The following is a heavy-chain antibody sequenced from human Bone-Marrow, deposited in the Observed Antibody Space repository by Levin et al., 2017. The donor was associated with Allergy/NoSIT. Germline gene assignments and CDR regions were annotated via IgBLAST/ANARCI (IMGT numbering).Heavy chain of an antibody. CDR1: GFNVSGHY. CDR2: IYSSGTT. J-gene: IGHJ5*02. V-gene: IGHV3-66*01. D-gene: IGHD6-13*01. Sequence: GESLKISCAASGFNVSGHYMSWVRQAPGKGLEWVSVIYSSGTTYYAESAKGRFTISRDNAKNTLYLQMNSLRGEDTAVYYCARAGYSSAWYDWFDPWGQGTLVTVSS. CDR3: ARAGYSSAWYDWFDP.